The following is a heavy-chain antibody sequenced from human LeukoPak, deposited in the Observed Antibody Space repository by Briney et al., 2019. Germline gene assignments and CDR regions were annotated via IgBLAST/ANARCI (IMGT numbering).Heavy chain of an antibody. D-gene: IGHD4-17*01. CDR2: INHSGGT. CDR3: ARGRSAVSLDY. Sequence: PSETLSLTCAVYGGSFSGYYWSWIRQPPGKGLEWIGEINHSGGTNYNPSLKSRVTISVDTSKNQFSLKLSSVTAADTAVYYCARGRSAVSLDYWGQGTLVTVSS. V-gene: IGHV4-34*01. J-gene: IGHJ4*02. CDR1: GGSFSGYY.